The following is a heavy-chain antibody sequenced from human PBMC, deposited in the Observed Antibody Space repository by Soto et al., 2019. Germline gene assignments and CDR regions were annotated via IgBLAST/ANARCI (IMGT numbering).Heavy chain of an antibody. CDR3: AREIIPGITAAGPSGY. J-gene: IGHJ4*02. CDR1: GVTFSSYA. Sequence: SVKVSCKASGVTFSSYAINWVRQAPGQGLEWMGGIIPIFATAHYAQKFQGRVTITADESTSTPYMELSSLRSEDTAVYYCAREIIPGITAAGPSGYGGQSTLVPVSS. CDR2: IIPIFATA. V-gene: IGHV1-69*13. D-gene: IGHD6-25*01.